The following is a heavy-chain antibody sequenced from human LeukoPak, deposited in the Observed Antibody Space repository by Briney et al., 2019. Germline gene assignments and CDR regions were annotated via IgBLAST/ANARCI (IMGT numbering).Heavy chain of an antibody. Sequence: GGSLRLSCAASGFTFSSYGMHWVRQAPGKGREWVAFIRHDESDRFYADSVKGRFTISRDNSKNTLSLQMNSLRPEDTAVYYCAKGPSQGATLLGDYWGQGILVTVSS. CDR2: IRHDESDR. J-gene: IGHJ4*02. D-gene: IGHD1-26*01. V-gene: IGHV3-30*02. CDR3: AKGPSQGATLLGDY. CDR1: GFTFSSYG.